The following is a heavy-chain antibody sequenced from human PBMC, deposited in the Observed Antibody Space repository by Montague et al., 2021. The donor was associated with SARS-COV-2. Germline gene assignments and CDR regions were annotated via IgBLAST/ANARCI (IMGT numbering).Heavy chain of an antibody. CDR2: IYYSGXT. V-gene: IGHV4-31*03. Sequence: TLSLTCTVSGGSIRSGGYYWSWIRQPPGKGLEWIGYIYYSGXTXYXXXXKXRATISVDLSKNQFSLNLSSVTAADTAVYYCTRIHIVVVTGRRYFDLWGRGTLVTVSS. CDR1: GGSIRSGGYY. CDR3: TRIHIVVVTGRRYFDL. J-gene: IGHJ2*01. D-gene: IGHD2-21*02.